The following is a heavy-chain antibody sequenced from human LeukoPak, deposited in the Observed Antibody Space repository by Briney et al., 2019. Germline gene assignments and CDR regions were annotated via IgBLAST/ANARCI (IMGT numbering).Heavy chain of an antibody. V-gene: IGHV4-34*01. J-gene: IGHJ4*02. Sequence: PSETLSLTCAVYGGSFSGYYWSWIRQPPGKGLEWIGEINHSGSTNYNPSLKSRVTISVDTSKNQFSLKLSSVTAADTAVYYCASSAWYRGYWGQGTLVTVSS. CDR1: GGSFSGYY. CDR2: INHSGST. CDR3: ASSAWYRGY. D-gene: IGHD6-19*01.